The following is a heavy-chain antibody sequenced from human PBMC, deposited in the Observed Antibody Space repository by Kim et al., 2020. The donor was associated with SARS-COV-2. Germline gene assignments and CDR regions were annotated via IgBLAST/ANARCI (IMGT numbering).Heavy chain of an antibody. CDR3: AARATECDRTNCYDDA. D-gene: IGHD2-8*01. Sequence: SETLSLTCSVSRGSITSRSYYWGWIRQSPGMGLEWIGSIRYSATTYYNPSLKSRVIISVDTSKNQFSLKLSSVTAGDSALYYCAARATECDRTNCYDDA. J-gene: IGHJ3*01. CDR2: IRYSATT. CDR1: RGSITSRSYY. V-gene: IGHV4-39*01.